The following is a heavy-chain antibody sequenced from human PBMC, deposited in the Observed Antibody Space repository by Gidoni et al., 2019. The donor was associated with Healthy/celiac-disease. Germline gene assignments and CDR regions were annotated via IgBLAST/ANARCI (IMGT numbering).Heavy chain of an antibody. CDR3: SKETGGLNSPGGMDV. D-gene: IGHD1-7*01. Sequence: EVQLVESGGGLVQPGRYLRPSCAASGFTFDAYAMHWVRPAPGKGLEWVSGISWNSGSIGYADSVKGRFTISRDNAKNSLYLQMNSLRAEDTALYYCSKETGGLNSPGGMDVWGQGTTVTVSS. CDR1: GFTFDAYA. J-gene: IGHJ6*02. V-gene: IGHV3-9*01. CDR2: ISWNSGSI.